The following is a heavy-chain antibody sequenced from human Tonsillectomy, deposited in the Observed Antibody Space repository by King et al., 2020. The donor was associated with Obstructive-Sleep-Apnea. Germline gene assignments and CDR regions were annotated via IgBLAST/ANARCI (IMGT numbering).Heavy chain of an antibody. J-gene: IGHJ4*02. Sequence: VQLVESGGGLVQPDRSLRLSCAASGFTFDEFAMHWVRQAPGKGLEGVSGIRWKSDNKAYAVSVKGRFTISRDHARNFVYLQMDSLRVEDTALYYCAKDRSSYCTFRTCYATSFDFWGRGSLVTVSS. CDR1: GFTFDEFA. D-gene: IGHD2-8*01. V-gene: IGHV3-9*01. CDR3: AKDRSSYCTFRTCYATSFDF. CDR2: IRWKSDNK.